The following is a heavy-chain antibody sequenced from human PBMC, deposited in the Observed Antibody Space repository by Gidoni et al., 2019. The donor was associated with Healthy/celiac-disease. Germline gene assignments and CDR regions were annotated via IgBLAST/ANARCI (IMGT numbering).Heavy chain of an antibody. D-gene: IGHD4-17*01. Sequence: QVQLQESGPGLVKPSQTLSLTCTVSGGSISSGGYYWSWIRQHPGKGLEWIGYIYYSGSTYYNPSLKSRVTISVDTAKNQFSLKLSSVTAADTAVYYCARDLTHNYGGVHYYYGMDVWGQGTTVTVSS. CDR1: GGSISSGGYY. CDR2: IYYSGST. J-gene: IGHJ6*02. CDR3: ARDLTHNYGGVHYYYGMDV. V-gene: IGHV4-31*03.